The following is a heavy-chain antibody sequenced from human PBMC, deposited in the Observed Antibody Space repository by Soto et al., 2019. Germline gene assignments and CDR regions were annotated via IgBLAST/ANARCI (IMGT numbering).Heavy chain of an antibody. Sequence: QVQLQESGPGLVKPSQTLSLTCTVSGGSISSGSYYWSWIRQHPGKGLEWIGYIYYSESTYYNPCLKSRVTISVYTSKNQFTLKLSSVTAADTVVYYGARDQAIGGSSYWGQGTLVTVSS. V-gene: IGHV4-31*03. D-gene: IGHD1-26*01. CDR3: ARDQAIGGSSY. CDR1: GGSISSGSYY. J-gene: IGHJ4*02. CDR2: IYYSEST.